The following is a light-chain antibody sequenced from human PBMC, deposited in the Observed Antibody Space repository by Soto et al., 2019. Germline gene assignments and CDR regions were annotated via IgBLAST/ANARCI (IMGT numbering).Light chain of an antibody. CDR1: LGVARY. V-gene: IGKV1-9*01. CDR3: QQLKSNLIT. J-gene: IGKJ5*01. CDR2: AAS. Sequence: IQLTQSPSSLSASVGDRVTITCRASLGVARYLAWYQQKPGTAPKLLIYAASTLQSGVPSRFSGSGSGTEFTLTISSLQPEDFATYYCQQLKSNLITFGQGTRLENK.